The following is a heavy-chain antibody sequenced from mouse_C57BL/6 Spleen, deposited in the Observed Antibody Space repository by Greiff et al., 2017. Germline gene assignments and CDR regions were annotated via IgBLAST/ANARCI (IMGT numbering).Heavy chain of an antibody. CDR1: GYAFSSSW. Sequence: VQLLQSGPELVKPGASVKISCKASGYAFSSSWMNWVQQRPGKGLEWIGRIYPGVGDTNYNGKFKGKATLTADESSSTAYMQLSSLTSEDSAVYFCAREGRRDYFDYWGQGTTLTVSS. J-gene: IGHJ2*01. CDR3: AREGRRDYFDY. V-gene: IGHV1-82*01. D-gene: IGHD3-3*01. CDR2: IYPGVGDT.